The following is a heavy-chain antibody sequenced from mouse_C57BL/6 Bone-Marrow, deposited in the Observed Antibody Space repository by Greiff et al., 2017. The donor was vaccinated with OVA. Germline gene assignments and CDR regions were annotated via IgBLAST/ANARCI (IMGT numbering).Heavy chain of an antibody. V-gene: IGHV1-53*01. Sequence: VQLQQPGPELVKPGASVKLSCKASGYTFTSYWMHWVKQRPGQGLEWIGNINPSNGGNNYNEKLKSKATLTVDKSSSTAYMQLSSLTSEDSAVYYCARSRALRAWFAYWGQGALVTVSA. J-gene: IGHJ3*01. CDR1: GYTFTSYW. D-gene: IGHD1-1*01. CDR2: INPSNGGN. CDR3: ARSRALRAWFAY.